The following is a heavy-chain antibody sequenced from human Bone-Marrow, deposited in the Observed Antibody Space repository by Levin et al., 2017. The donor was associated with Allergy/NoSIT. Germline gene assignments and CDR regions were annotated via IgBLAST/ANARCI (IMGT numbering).Heavy chain of an antibody. CDR2: ISYDGSNK. D-gene: IGHD4-17*01. J-gene: IGHJ2*01. CDR3: ARDDGDYRYFDR. Sequence: HGESLKISCAASGFTFSSYAMHWVRQAPGKGLEWVAVISYDGSNKYYADSVKGRFTISRDNSKNTLYLQMNSLRAEDTAVYYCARDDGDYRYFDRWGRGTLVTVSS. V-gene: IGHV3-30-3*01. CDR1: GFTFSSYA.